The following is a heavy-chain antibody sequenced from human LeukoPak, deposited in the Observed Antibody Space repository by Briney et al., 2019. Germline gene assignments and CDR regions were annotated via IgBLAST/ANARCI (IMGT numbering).Heavy chain of an antibody. CDR3: ARGLTRYYFDY. CDR2: IYSSGST. Sequence: PSETLSLTCTVSGASINSYYWSWIRQPPGKGLEWIGYIYSSGSTNYNPSLKSRVTISVDTSKNQFSLKLTSMTAADTAVYHCARGLTRYYFDYWGQGTLVTVSS. CDR1: GASINSYY. J-gene: IGHJ4*02. V-gene: IGHV4-59*01.